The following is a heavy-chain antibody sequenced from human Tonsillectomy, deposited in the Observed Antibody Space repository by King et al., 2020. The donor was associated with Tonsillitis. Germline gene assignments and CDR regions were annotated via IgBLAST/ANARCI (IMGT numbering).Heavy chain of an antibody. J-gene: IGHJ3*02. Sequence: QLVQSGAEVKKPGDSLKISCKGSGYSFTSYWIGWVRQMPGKGLEWMGIIYPGDSDTRYSPSFQGQVTTSADKSISIAYLQWSSLKASDTAMYYCARSLPYDSSAYADAFDIWGQGTMVTVSS. CDR2: IYPGDSDT. V-gene: IGHV5-51*03. CDR3: ARSLPYDSSAYADAFDI. CDR1: GYSFTSYW. D-gene: IGHD3-22*01.